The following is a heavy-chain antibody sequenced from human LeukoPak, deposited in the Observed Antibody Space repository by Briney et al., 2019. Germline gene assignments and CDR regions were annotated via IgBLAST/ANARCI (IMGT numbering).Heavy chain of an antibody. J-gene: IGHJ5*02. Sequence: SETLSLTCAVSGSSISSGGYSWSWIRQPPGKGLEWIGYIYHSGSTYYNPSLKSRVTISVDRSKNQFSLKLSSVTAADTAVYYCARGSGYSSSFGERLDPWGQGTLVTVSS. CDR2: IYHSGST. CDR3: ARGSGYSSSFGERLDP. D-gene: IGHD6-6*01. V-gene: IGHV4-30-2*01. CDR1: GSSISSGGYS.